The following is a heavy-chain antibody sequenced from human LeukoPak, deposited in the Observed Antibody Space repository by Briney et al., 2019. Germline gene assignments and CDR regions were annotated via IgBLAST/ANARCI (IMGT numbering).Heavy chain of an antibody. D-gene: IGHD6-13*01. CDR2: ITYDGNTK. V-gene: IGHV3-30*18. CDR1: GFAFSNCG. J-gene: IGHJ4*02. CDR3: TKDYSSGWYGGIDY. Sequence: SGRSLRLSCAASGFAFSNCGMHWVRQAPGKGLEWVAVITYDGNTKYYLDSVKGRFTISRDNSKNTLYLQMTSLRGGDTAVYYCTKDYSSGWYGGIDYWGQGALVTVSS.